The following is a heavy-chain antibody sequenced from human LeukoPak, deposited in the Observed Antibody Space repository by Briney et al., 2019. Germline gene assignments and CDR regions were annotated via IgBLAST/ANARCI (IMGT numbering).Heavy chain of an antibody. CDR1: GFTFSSYA. D-gene: IGHD3-10*01. V-gene: IGHV3-23*01. CDR2: IGSSGGST. Sequence: GGSLRLSCAASGFTFSSYAMRWVRQPPGKGLDWVSAIGSSGGSTYYADSVKGRFTISRDNSKNTLYLQMNSLRADDTAVYYCAKHGEAYADSKTDYWGQGTLVTVSS. J-gene: IGHJ4*02. CDR3: AKHGEAYADSKTDY.